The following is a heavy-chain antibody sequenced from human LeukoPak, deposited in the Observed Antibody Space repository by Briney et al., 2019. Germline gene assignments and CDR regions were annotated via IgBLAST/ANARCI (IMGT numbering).Heavy chain of an antibody. CDR2: IIPIFGTA. CDR1: GGTFSSYA. Sequence: LAASVKVSCKASGGTFSSYAISWVRQAPGQGLEWMGGIIPIFGTANYAQKFQGRVTITADESTSTAYMELSSLRSEDTAVYYCARTPDYGGRYYYYYGMDVWGQGTTVTVSS. CDR3: ARTPDYGGRYYYYYGMDV. J-gene: IGHJ6*02. D-gene: IGHD4-23*01. V-gene: IGHV1-69*01.